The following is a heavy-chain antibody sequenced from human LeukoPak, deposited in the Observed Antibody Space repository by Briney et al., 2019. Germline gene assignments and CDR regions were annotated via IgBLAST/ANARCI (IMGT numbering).Heavy chain of an antibody. J-gene: IGHJ4*02. CDR3: VRDEFYNSGSFATIFEK. Sequence: SETLSLTCTVSRDTISDYFWSWIRQPAGKGLEWIGRIYSSGSTNYNPSHQGRVSMTIDTANSQSSLHLTTVTAADTAVYYCVRDEFYNSGSFATIFEKWGQGTMVIVSS. CDR2: IYSSGST. D-gene: IGHD6-25*01. CDR1: RDTISDYF. V-gene: IGHV4-4*07.